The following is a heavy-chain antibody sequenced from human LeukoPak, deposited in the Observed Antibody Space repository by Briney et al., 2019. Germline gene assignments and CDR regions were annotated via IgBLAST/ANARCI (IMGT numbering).Heavy chain of an antibody. D-gene: IGHD3-3*01. Sequence: GGSLRLSCAASGFTFNYCSMNWVRQAPGKGLEWVASISSGSNYIHYADSVKGRFTISRDNAKNSLYLQMNSLRAEDTALYYCATEAYYDFWSGPESGFWGQGTLVTVSS. V-gene: IGHV3-21*01. CDR2: ISSGSNYI. CDR3: ATEAYYDFWSGPESGF. CDR1: GFTFNYCS. J-gene: IGHJ4*02.